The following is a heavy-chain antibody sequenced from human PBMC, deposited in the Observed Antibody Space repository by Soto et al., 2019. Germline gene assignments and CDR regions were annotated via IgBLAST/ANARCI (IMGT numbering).Heavy chain of an antibody. J-gene: IGHJ3*02. Sequence: PSETLSLTCTVSGGPVRDAYSYWTWIRQPPGKGLEWMGYLSYTGSTYYNPSLRNRATISVDESSNHLSLRLSSVTAADTAVYYCERELEGGVFGIWGRGTLVTV. CDR3: ERELEGGVFGI. D-gene: IGHD2-8*02. V-gene: IGHV4-30-4*01. CDR1: GGPVRDAYSY. CDR2: LSYTGST.